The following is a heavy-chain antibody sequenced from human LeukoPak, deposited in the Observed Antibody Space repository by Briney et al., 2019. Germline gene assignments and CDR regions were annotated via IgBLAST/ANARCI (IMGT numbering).Heavy chain of an antibody. CDR3: ARYNGQQLAFDF. CDR1: GFTFSNYW. V-gene: IGHV3-7*04. D-gene: IGHD6-13*01. Sequence: GRSLRLSCAASGFTFSNYWMTWVRQAPGKGLEWVATIKPDGSEEDYVDSVKGRFTISRDNAKNSLYLQMNGLRAEDTAVYYCARYNGQQLAFDFWGQGTLVTVSS. CDR2: IKPDGSEE. J-gene: IGHJ4*02.